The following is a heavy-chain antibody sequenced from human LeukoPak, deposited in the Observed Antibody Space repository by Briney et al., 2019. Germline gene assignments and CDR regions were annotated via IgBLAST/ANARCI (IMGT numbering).Heavy chain of an antibody. Sequence: SETLSLTCAVSGGSISSGGYSWSWIRQPPGKGLEWIGYIYHSGSTYYNPSLKSRVTISVDTSKNQFSLKLNSVTAADTAVYYCARVDYGGNSGFDYWGQGTLVTVSS. V-gene: IGHV4-30-2*01. D-gene: IGHD4-23*01. J-gene: IGHJ4*02. CDR3: ARVDYGGNSGFDY. CDR1: GGSISSGGYS. CDR2: IYHSGST.